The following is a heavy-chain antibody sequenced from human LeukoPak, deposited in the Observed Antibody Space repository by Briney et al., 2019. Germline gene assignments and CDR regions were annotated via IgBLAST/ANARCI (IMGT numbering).Heavy chain of an antibody. J-gene: IGHJ4*02. CDR2: IIPIFGTA. CDR1: GGTFSSYA. Sequence: ASVKVSRKASGGTFSSYAISWVRQAPGQGLEWMGGIIPIFGTANYAQKFQGRVTITTDESTSTAYMELSSLRSEDTAVYYCARVLMNYYDSSGYSPRFDYWGQGTLVTVSS. V-gene: IGHV1-69*05. CDR3: ARVLMNYYDSSGYSPRFDY. D-gene: IGHD3-22*01.